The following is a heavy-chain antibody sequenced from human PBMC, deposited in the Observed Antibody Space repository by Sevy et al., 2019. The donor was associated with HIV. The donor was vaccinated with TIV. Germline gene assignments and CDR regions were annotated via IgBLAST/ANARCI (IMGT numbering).Heavy chain of an antibody. CDR2: IKEDGSDK. V-gene: IGHV3-7*01. Sequence: GESLKISCAASGFTFSSYWMNWVRQPPGKGLEWVANIKEDGSDKYYVDSVKGRFTISRDNAQNSLYLEMNSLRAEDTAVYYCARWDVWGKGTTVTVSS. CDR3: ARWDV. J-gene: IGHJ6*04. CDR1: GFTFSSYW.